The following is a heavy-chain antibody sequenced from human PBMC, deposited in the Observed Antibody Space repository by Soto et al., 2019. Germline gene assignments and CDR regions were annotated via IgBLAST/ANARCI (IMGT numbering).Heavy chain of an antibody. Sequence: ASVKVSCKASGYTFTSYAMHWVRQAPGQRLEWMGWINAGNGNTKYSQKFQGRVTITRDTSASTAYMELRSLRSDDTAVYYCARDPGPHRTYYYDSSGYWDFLLDYWGQGTLVTVSS. CDR2: INAGNGNT. J-gene: IGHJ4*02. CDR3: ARDPGPHRTYYYDSSGYWDFLLDY. CDR1: GYTFTSYA. V-gene: IGHV1-3*01. D-gene: IGHD3-22*01.